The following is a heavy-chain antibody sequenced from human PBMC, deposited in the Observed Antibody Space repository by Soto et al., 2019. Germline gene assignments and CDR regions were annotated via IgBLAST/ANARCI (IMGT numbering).Heavy chain of an antibody. J-gene: IGHJ6*02. CDR2: IYYSGST. CDR1: GGSISSSSYY. CDR3: ARHGGYFDWLLQNGPYYYGMDV. D-gene: IGHD3-9*01. Sequence: SETLSLTCTVSGGSISSSSYYWGWIRQPPGKGLEWIGSIYYSGSTYYNPSLKSRVTISVDTSKNQFSLKLSSVTAADTAVYYCARHGGYFDWLLQNGPYYYGMDVWGQGTTVTVPS. V-gene: IGHV4-39*01.